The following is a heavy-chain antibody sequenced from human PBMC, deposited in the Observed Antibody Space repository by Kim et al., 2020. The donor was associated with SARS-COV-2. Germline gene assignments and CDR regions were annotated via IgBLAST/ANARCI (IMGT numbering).Heavy chain of an antibody. CDR2: ISGDGGST. J-gene: IGHJ6*02. V-gene: IGHV3-43*02. D-gene: IGHD3-10*01. CDR3: AKDIGLLWFGELLRSPYYYGMDV. CDR1: GFTFDDYA. Sequence: GGSLRLSCAASGFTFDDYAMHWVRQAPGKGLEWVSLISGDGGSTYYADSVKGRFTISRDNSKNSLYLQMNSLRTEDTAVYYCAKDIGLLWFGELLRSPYYYGMDVWGQGTTVTVSS.